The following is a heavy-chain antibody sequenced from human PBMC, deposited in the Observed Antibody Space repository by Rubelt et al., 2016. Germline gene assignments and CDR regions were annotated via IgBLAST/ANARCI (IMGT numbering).Heavy chain of an antibody. V-gene: IGHV2-5*02. Sequence: QITLKESGPTLVKPTQTLALTCTFSGFSLRRNVVGVGWVRQPPGKALEWLALIYWDDDKRYSPSLKNRLTITKDTSKNLVVLTMTNMDPVDTATYYCANTTASRNDAMDGWGQGTTVTVSS. CDR1: GFSLRRNVVG. J-gene: IGHJ6*02. CDR3: ANTTASRNDAMDG. CDR2: IYWDDDK.